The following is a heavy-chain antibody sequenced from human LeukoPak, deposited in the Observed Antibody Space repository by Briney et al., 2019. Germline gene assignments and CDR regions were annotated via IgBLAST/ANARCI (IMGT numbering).Heavy chain of an antibody. CDR2: ISGGGSNT. V-gene: IGHV3-23*01. CDR1: GFRFSSFA. Sequence: GGSLRLSCAASGFRFSSFAMSWVRQVPGKGLEWVSAISGGGSNTYYAASVKGRFTISRDNFENTLYLQMNSLRAEDTAVYYCAKSRDSRYDYFDYWGQGILVTVSS. D-gene: IGHD2-15*01. CDR3: AKSRDSRYDYFDY. J-gene: IGHJ4*02.